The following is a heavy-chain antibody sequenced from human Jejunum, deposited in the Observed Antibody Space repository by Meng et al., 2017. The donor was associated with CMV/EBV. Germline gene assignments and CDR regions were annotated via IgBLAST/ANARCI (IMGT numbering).Heavy chain of an antibody. V-gene: IGHV4-4*07. CDR3: ARDAPPNNYGWFDP. D-gene: IGHD5-18*01. J-gene: IGHJ5*02. CDR1: GGSISSYY. Sequence: QVHLQEAGPGLVKPSETLSLTCTVSGGSISSYYWSWIRQPAGKGLEWIGRIYPNGNTNYNPSLKSRVTMSIDTSKNQFSLKLTSVTAADTAVYYCARDAPPNNYGWFDPWGQGTLVTVSS. CDR2: IYPNGNT.